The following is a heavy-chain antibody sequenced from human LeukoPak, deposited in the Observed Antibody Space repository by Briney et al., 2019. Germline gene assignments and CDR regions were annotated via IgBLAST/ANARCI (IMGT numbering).Heavy chain of an antibody. Sequence: PSETLSLTCTVSGGSISSSSYYWGWIRQPPGKGLEWIGSIYYSGSTYYNPSLKSRVTISVDTSKNQFSLKLSSVTAADTAVYYCARSPPYCRSTSCPDYWGQGTLVTVSS. CDR2: IYYSGST. CDR3: ARSPPYCRSTSCPDY. D-gene: IGHD2-2*01. V-gene: IGHV4-39*07. CDR1: GGSISSSSYY. J-gene: IGHJ4*02.